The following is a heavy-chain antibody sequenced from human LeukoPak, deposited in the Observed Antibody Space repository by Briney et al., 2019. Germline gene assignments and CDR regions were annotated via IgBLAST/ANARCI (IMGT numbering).Heavy chain of an antibody. D-gene: IGHD2-2*01. Sequence: SETLSLTCTVSGGSICSSHWSWMRQPPGKGLEWIGYISYSGSTNYNPSLRSRVTISKDTFKNQFSLKLSSVTAADTAVYYCARLCSSTSCYVSFDIWGQGTMVTVSS. V-gene: IGHV4-59*08. J-gene: IGHJ3*02. CDR3: ARLCSSTSCYVSFDI. CDR2: ISYSGST. CDR1: GGSICSSH.